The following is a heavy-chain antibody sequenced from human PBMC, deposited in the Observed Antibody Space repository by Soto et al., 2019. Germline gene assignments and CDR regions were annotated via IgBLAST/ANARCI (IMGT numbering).Heavy chain of an antibody. Sequence: QVQLQESGPGLVKPSGTLSLTCAVSGGSISSSNWWSWVRQPPGKGLEWIGEIYHSGSTNYNPSLKSRGTISVDKSKNPFSLKLSSVTAADTAVYYCARDGPDCSSTSCYAPAGRTAFDPWGQGTLVTVSS. J-gene: IGHJ5*02. CDR1: GGSISSSNW. V-gene: IGHV4-4*02. D-gene: IGHD2-2*01. CDR2: IYHSGST. CDR3: ARDGPDCSSTSCYAPAGRTAFDP.